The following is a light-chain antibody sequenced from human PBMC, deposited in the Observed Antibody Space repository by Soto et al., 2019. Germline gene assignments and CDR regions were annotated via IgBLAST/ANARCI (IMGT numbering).Light chain of an antibody. CDR2: DAS. CDR3: QQRRNWSIT. Sequence: EIVLTQSPATLSLSPGERATLSCRASQSVSSYLAWYQQKPGQAPRLLIYDASNRATGIPARCSGSGSGTDFTLTIISLEHEDFGVYYCQQRRNWSITFGQGTRLEIK. V-gene: IGKV3-11*01. J-gene: IGKJ5*01. CDR1: QSVSSY.